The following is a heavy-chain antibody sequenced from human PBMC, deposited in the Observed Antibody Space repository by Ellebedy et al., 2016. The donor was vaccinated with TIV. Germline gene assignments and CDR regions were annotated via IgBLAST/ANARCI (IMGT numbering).Heavy chain of an antibody. CDR3: ARHSTVTTIGT. Sequence: MPSETLSLTCTVSGDSISSSVYYWGWIRQPPGKGLEWNGSFSQSGSTYYNPSLTSRVTISVDTSKNQFSLKLSSVTAADTAIFYCARHSTVTTIGTWGQGALVTVSS. V-gene: IGHV4-39*01. CDR1: GDSISSSVYY. CDR2: FSQSGST. J-gene: IGHJ5*02. D-gene: IGHD4-17*01.